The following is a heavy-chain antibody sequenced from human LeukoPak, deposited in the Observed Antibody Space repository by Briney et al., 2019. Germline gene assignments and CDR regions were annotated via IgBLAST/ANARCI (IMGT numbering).Heavy chain of an antibody. Sequence: GRSLRLSCSASGFTFSSYGMHWVRQAPGKGLEWVSYISTSSSTMYYADSVKGRFTISRDNAKNSLYLQMNSLRAEDTAVYYCARGFHYDGYSSTSGWFDPWGQGTLVTVSS. CDR2: ISTSSSTM. V-gene: IGHV3-48*04. J-gene: IGHJ5*02. CDR1: GFTFSSYG. CDR3: ARGFHYDGYSSTSGWFDP. D-gene: IGHD6-13*01.